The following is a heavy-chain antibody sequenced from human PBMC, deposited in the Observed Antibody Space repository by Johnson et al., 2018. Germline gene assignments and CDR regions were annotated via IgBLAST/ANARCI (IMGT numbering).Heavy chain of an antibody. J-gene: IGHJ3*02. CDR1: GFSFSNAW. Sequence: VQLVQSGGGLVKPGRSLRVTCAASGFSFSNAWMHWVRQAPGKGLEWVGLIKTKSDGSTTEYAAPVRGIFTISRDDSTKTLFLQMNSLKTEDTAVYYCATSNSAYSASFDIWGQGTVVTVSS. D-gene: IGHD4/OR15-4a*01. V-gene: IGHV3-15*07. CDR2: IKTKSDGSTT. CDR3: ATSNSAYSASFDI.